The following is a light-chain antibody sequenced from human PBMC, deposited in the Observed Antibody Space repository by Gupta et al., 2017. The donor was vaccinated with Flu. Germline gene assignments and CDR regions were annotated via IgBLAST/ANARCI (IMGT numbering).Light chain of an antibody. Sequence: DIQMTQSPSSLSASLGDSVTITCRASQNIRTYVHWYQQKPGKAPKLLVFLASRLGSGVPSRFNGSGSDTDFSLSISRLQPEDFATYYCQQSDLTPVTFGQGTRVEI. CDR3: QQSDLTPVT. CDR2: LAS. CDR1: QNIRTY. J-gene: IGKJ1*01. V-gene: IGKV1-39*01.